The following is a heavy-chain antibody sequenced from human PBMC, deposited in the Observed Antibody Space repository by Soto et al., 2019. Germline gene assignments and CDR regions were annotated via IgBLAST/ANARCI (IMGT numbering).Heavy chain of an antibody. V-gene: IGHV4-30-4*01. CDR2: IYNSGST. CDR3: ARGPSADKVDF. CDR1: GGSVSSGYYF. D-gene: IGHD3-3*01. Sequence: SETLSLTCTVSGGSVSSGYYFWSWIRQSPGRGLEWIGHIYNSGSTYNNPSLRSRVTISVDTSKNQFSLRLTSVIAADTAVYYCARGPSADKVDFWGQGTLVTVSS. J-gene: IGHJ4*02.